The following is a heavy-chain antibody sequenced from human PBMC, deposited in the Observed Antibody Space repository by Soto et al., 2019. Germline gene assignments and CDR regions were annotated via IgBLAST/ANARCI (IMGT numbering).Heavy chain of an antibody. CDR1: GFTFSSYA. V-gene: IGHV3-23*01. CDR3: AHRYGGNYYRWYFDS. CDR2: ISGSGGST. J-gene: IGHJ4*02. D-gene: IGHD1-26*01. Sequence: PGESLKISCAASGFTFSSYAMSWVRQAPGKGLEWVSAISGSGGSTYYADSVKGRFTISRDNSKNTLYLQMNSLRAEDTAVYFCAHRYGGNYYRWYFDSWGQGTLVTVSS.